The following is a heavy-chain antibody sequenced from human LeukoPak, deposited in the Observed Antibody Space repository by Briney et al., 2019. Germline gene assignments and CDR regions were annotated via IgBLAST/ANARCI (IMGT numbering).Heavy chain of an antibody. V-gene: IGHV3-66*01. CDR3: AREGTWSYYYDY. CDR1: GFTVRSNY. Sequence: GGSLRLSCAASGFTVRSNYMNWVRQAPGKGLEWVSVIYSGGSTYYADPVKGRFTISRDNSKNTLYLQMNSLRAEDTAVYYCAREGTWSYYYDYWGQGTLVTVSS. CDR2: IYSGGST. D-gene: IGHD1-26*01. J-gene: IGHJ4*02.